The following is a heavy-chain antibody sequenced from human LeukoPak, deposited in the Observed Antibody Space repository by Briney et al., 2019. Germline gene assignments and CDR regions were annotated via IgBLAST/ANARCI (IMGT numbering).Heavy chain of an antibody. CDR2: SFSTGST. CDR1: GGSISSYH. V-gene: IGHV4-59*08. Sequence: PSETLSLTCTVSGGSISSYHWNWIRQPPGKGLEWIGYSFSTGSTNYNPSLKSRVPTSLDTSKSQFSLRLTSVAAADTAVYYCARRYGSGSYYKFDYWGQGTLVTVSS. D-gene: IGHD3-10*01. CDR3: ARRYGSGSYYKFDY. J-gene: IGHJ4*02.